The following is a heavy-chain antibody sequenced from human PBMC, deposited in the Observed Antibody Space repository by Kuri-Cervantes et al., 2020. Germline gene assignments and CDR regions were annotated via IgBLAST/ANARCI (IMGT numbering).Heavy chain of an antibody. J-gene: IGHJ6*03. Sequence: SETLSLTCAVYGGSFSGYYWSWIRQPPGKGLEWIGEINHSGSTNYNPSLKSRVTISVDTSKNQFSLKLSSVTAADTAVYYCAREYYYYMDNWGKGTTVTVSS. V-gene: IGHV4-34*01. CDR3: AREYYYYMDN. CDR1: GGSFSGYY. CDR2: INHSGST.